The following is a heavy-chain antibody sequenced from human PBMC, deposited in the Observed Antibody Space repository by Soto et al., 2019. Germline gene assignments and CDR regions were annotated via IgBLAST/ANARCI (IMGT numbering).Heavy chain of an antibody. CDR3: ARHVNTAMVSDY. CDR1: GYSFTSYW. Sequence: GESLKISCKGSGYSFTSYWISWVRQMPGKGLEWMGRIDPSDSYTNYSPSFQGHVTISADKSISTAYLQWSSLEASDTAMYYCARHVNTAMVSDYWGQGTLVTVSS. V-gene: IGHV5-10-1*01. CDR2: IDPSDSYT. J-gene: IGHJ4*02. D-gene: IGHD5-18*01.